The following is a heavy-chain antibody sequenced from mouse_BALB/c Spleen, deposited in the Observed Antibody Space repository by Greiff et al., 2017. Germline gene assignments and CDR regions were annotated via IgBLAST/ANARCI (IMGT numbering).Heavy chain of an antibody. CDR1: GFNIKDYY. CDR2: IDPENGNT. Sequence: EVQLQQSGAELVRPGALVKLSCKASGFNIKDYYMHWVKQRPEQGLEWIGWIDPENGNTIYDPKFQGKASITADTSSNTAYLQLSSLTSEDTAVYYCASITTDWYCDVWGAGTTVTVSS. CDR3: ASITTDWYCDV. V-gene: IGHV14-1*02. J-gene: IGHJ1*01. D-gene: IGHD1-2*01.